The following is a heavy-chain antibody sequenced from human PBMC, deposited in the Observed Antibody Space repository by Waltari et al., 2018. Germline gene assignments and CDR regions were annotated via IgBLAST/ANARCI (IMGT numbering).Heavy chain of an antibody. V-gene: IGHV3-30*04. Sequence: QVQLVASGGGVVQPGRSLRLSCVASAFTFSSYAMHWVRQAPGKGLEWVAVISYNGRNIYYVDSVKGRFTISRDNSKKTLYMQMNSLRAEDTAVYYCARDYCDRTYCHGMDVWGQGTTVTVSS. D-gene: IGHD3-22*01. J-gene: IGHJ6*02. CDR2: ISYNGRNI. CDR1: AFTFSSYA. CDR3: ARDYCDRTYCHGMDV.